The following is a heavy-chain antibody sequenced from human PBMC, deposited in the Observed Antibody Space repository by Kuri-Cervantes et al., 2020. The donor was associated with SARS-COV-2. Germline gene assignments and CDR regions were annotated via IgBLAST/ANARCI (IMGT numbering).Heavy chain of an antibody. J-gene: IGHJ4*02. CDR1: GYSFTSYG. Sequence: GGSLRLSGKGSGYSFTSYGIGWVRQMPGKGLEWMGIIYPGDSDTRYSTSFQGQVTISADKSISTAYLQWSSLKASDTAMYYCAGSGIAAAGTGPDYWGQGTLVTVSS. V-gene: IGHV5-51*01. CDR2: IYPGDSDT. D-gene: IGHD6-13*01. CDR3: AGSGIAAAGTGPDY.